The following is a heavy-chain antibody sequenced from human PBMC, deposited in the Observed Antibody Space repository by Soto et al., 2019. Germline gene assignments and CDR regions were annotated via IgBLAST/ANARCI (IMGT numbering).Heavy chain of an antibody. J-gene: IGHJ4*02. D-gene: IGHD3-22*01. Sequence: SLRLSWSGFAINLSHYALTWVSQTPGEGVEWQGTIRSEANGGTTDYAAFLRGREAISRDDSKGIAYLHIMNLQSDNTAISYCTRFYYQDIGYFVNWGQVTRVNTSS. V-gene: IGHV3-49*04. CDR1: AINLSHYA. CDR3: TRFYYQDIGYFVN. CDR2: IRSEANGGTT.